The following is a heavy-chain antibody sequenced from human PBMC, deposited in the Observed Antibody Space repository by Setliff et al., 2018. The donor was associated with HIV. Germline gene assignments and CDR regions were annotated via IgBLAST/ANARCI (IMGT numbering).Heavy chain of an antibody. J-gene: IGHJ5*02. D-gene: IGHD3-22*01. Sequence: SVKVSCKASGGSFTSYIFSWVRQAPGQGLEWMGRIIPIVTIAHYAEQFVGRVTITADKSTSTTYMEVSSLRSEDTAVYYCARERPGDHYESTGYQLADWFDPWGQGTLVTVSS. CDR1: GGSFTSYI. CDR2: IIPIVTIA. CDR3: ARERPGDHYESTGYQLADWFDP. V-gene: IGHV1-69*04.